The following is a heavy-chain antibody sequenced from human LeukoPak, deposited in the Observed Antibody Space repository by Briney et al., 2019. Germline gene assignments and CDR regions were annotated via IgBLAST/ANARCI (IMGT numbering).Heavy chain of an antibody. CDR1: GFTVSTNY. CDR2: IYSGGST. V-gene: IGHV3-53*01. Sequence: PGGPPRLACAAPGFTVSTNYISGFRQAPGKGLELVSVIYSGGSTYCADSVEGRFTISRDNSKNTLYLQMNSLRAEDTAVYYRARGLVAAARGTDYWGQGTLVNVSS. CDR3: ARGLVAAARGTDY. D-gene: IGHD6-25*01. J-gene: IGHJ4*02.